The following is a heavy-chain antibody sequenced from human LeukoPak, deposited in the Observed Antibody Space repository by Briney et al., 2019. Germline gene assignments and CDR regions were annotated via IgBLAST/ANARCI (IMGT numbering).Heavy chain of an antibody. CDR2: ISDTGGST. D-gene: IGHD1-1*01. CDR1: GFSFTTYA. Sequence: GGSLRLSCAASGFSFTTYAMTWVRQAPGKGLEWLSTISDTGGSTYYADSVKGRFTISRDNSQNTLFLQINSLRAEDTAIYYCAKSMSTTSRGFFDYWGQGALVTVSS. CDR3: AKSMSTTSRGFFDY. J-gene: IGHJ4*02. V-gene: IGHV3-23*01.